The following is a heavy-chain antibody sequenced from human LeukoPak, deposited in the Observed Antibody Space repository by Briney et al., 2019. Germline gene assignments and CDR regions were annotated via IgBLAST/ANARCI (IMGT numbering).Heavy chain of an antibody. J-gene: IGHJ6*03. CDR1: GFNFSTYW. D-gene: IGHD1-26*01. CDR2: ISSSSSYI. CDR3: ARDPYSGNYGAYYYYYMDV. V-gene: IGHV3-21*06. Sequence: GGSLRLSCAASGFNFSTYWMTWVRQAPGKGLEWVSSISSSSSYISYEDSLKGRFTISRDNAKSSLYLQMDSLRAEDTAVYYCARDPYSGNYGAYYYYYMDVWGKGTTVTISS.